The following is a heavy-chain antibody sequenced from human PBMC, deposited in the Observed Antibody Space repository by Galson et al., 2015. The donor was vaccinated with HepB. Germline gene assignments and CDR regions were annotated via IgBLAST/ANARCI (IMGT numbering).Heavy chain of an antibody. Sequence: SLRLSCAASGFIFSNLAMSWVRRVPGKGLEWVSGISGSGDNTNYADSVKGRFTISRDNSKNTLYLQMNRLGAEDTALYYCAKDRYNWNYYTFEVWGQGTMVTVSS. CDR3: AKDRYNWNYYTFEV. V-gene: IGHV3-23*01. D-gene: IGHD1-7*01. CDR2: ISGSGDNT. CDR1: GFIFSNLA. J-gene: IGHJ3*01.